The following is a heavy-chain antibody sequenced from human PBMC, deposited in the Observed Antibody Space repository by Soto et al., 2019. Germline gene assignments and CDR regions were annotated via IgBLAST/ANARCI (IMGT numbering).Heavy chain of an antibody. V-gene: IGHV3-21*01. Sequence: GGSLRLSCAASGFTFSSYSMNWVRQAPGKGLEWVSSISSSSSYIYYADSVKGRFTISRDNAKNSLYLQMNSLRAEDTAVYYCASRLEVVAATPLDAFDIWGQGTMVTVSS. CDR1: GFTFSSYS. J-gene: IGHJ3*02. CDR3: ASRLEVVAATPLDAFDI. CDR2: ISSSSSYI. D-gene: IGHD2-15*01.